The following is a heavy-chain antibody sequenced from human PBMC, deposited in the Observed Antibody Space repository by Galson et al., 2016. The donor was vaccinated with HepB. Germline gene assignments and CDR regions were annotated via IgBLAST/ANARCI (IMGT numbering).Heavy chain of an antibody. J-gene: IGHJ4*02. CDR1: GFTFSNYAM. Sequence: SLRLSCAASGFTFSNYAMSWVRQPPGKGLEWIGEIYRGGSTSYNPSLKSRVTISVDKSKNQFSLKLSSVTAADTAVYYCARGGDYDSSGRFDSWGQGTLVTVSS. CDR3: ARGGDYDSSGRFDS. CDR2: IYRGGST. V-gene: IGHV4-4*02. D-gene: IGHD3-22*01.